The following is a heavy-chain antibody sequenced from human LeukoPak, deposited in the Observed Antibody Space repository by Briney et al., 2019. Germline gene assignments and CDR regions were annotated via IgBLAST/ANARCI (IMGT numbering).Heavy chain of an antibody. CDR3: ARQGAAPYAFDI. D-gene: IGHD1-26*01. CDR2: IYHSGST. V-gene: IGHV4-38-2*02. Sequence: PSETLSLTCTVSGFSISSGYYWGWIRQPPGKGLEWIGSIYHSGSTYYNPSLKSRVTISVDTSKNQFSLKLSSVTAADTAVYYCARQGAAPYAFDIWGQGTMVTVSS. CDR1: GFSISSGYY. J-gene: IGHJ3*02.